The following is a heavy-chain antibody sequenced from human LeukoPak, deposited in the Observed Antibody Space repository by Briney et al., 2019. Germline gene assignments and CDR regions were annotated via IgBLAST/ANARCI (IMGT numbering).Heavy chain of an antibody. CDR3: ARLGHDYDSSAFDY. CDR1: GGSFSGYY. V-gene: IGHV4-38-2*02. CDR2: IYHSGST. J-gene: IGHJ4*02. Sequence: SETLSLTCTVYGGSFSGYYWGWIRQPPGKGLEWIGSIYHSGSTYYNPSLKSRVTISVDTSKNQFSLKLSSVTAADTAVYYCARLGHDYDSSAFDYWGQGTLVTVSS. D-gene: IGHD3-22*01.